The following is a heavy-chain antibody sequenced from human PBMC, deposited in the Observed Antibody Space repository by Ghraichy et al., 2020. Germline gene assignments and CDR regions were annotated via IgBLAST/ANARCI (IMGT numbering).Heavy chain of an antibody. CDR1: GGSFSGYY. D-gene: IGHD3-10*01. CDR2: INHSGST. J-gene: IGHJ4*02. CDR3: ARAPAYGSGSYWAQYYFDY. Sequence: SQTLSLTCAVYGGSFSGYYWSWIRQPPGKGLEWIGEINHSGSTNYNPSLKSRVTISVDTSKNQFSLKLSSVTAADTAVYYCARAPAYGSGSYWAQYYFDYWGQGTLVTVSS. V-gene: IGHV4-34*01.